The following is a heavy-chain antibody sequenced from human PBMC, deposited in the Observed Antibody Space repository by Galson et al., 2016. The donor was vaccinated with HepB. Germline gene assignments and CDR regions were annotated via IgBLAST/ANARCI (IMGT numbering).Heavy chain of an antibody. J-gene: IGHJ4*02. V-gene: IGHV4-34*01. D-gene: IGHD3-10*01. CDR2: ISHSAST. CDR3: ATDGIYKRGFDY. Sequence: SETLSLTCAVYGGSFSGHYWSWIRQPPGKRLEWIGEISHSASTTYSPSLKSRVTISLDTSKNQFSLKLTSVTAADTAIYYCATDGIYKRGFDYWGQGTLVTVSS. CDR1: GGSFSGHY.